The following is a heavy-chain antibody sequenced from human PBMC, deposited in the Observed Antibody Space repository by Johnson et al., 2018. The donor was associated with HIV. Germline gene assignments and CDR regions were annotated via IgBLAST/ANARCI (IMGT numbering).Heavy chain of an antibody. CDR1: GFTFSSYD. V-gene: IGHV3-23*04. Sequence: VQLVESGGGLVKPGGSLRLSCAASGFTFSSYDMHWVRQATGKGLEWVSAISGSGGSTYYADSVNGRFTISRDNSKNTLYLQMGSLRAEDMAVYYCARVGDWGAFDIWGQGTMVTVSS. J-gene: IGHJ3*02. CDR3: ARVGDWGAFDI. D-gene: IGHD3-16*01. CDR2: ISGSGGST.